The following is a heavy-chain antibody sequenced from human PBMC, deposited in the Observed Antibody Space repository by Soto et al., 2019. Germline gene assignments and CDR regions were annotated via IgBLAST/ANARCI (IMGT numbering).Heavy chain of an antibody. CDR1: GGTFSSYA. CDR3: ARGVKMAEERYFQH. V-gene: IGHV1-69*12. CDR2: IIPIFNTA. D-gene: IGHD6-25*01. Sequence: QVQLVQSGAEVKKPGSSVKVSCKASGGTFSSYAISWVRQAPGQGLEWMGGIIPIFNTAIYAQKFQGRVTMTADEFTSTAYMELSSLRSEDTAIYYCARGVKMAEERYFQHWGQGTLVTVSS. J-gene: IGHJ1*01.